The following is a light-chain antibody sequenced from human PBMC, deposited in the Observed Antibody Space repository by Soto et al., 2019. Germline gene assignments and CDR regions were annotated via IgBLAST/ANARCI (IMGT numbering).Light chain of an antibody. J-gene: IGLJ2*01. V-gene: IGLV2-14*01. Sequence: QSALTQPASVSGSPGQSITISCTGTTSDVGGYNYVSWYQQHPGKAPKLVIYDVSNRPSGVSNRFSGSKSGNTASLTISGLRAEDEADYYCSSYISSSTVGVFGGGTKLTVL. CDR3: SSYISSSTVGV. CDR2: DVS. CDR1: TSDVGGYNY.